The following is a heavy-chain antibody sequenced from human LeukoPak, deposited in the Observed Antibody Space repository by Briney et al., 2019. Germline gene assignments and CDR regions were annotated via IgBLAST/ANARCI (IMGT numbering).Heavy chain of an antibody. CDR3: ARADEYYDFWSGYQSPFDY. Sequence: GGSLRLSCAASGFTFSSYGMHWVRQAPGKGLEWVAVIWYDGSNKYYADSVKSRFTISRDNSKNTLYLQMNSLRAEDTAVYYCARADEYYDFWSGYQSPFDYWGQGTLVTVSS. CDR1: GFTFSSYG. D-gene: IGHD3-3*01. J-gene: IGHJ4*02. CDR2: IWYDGSNK. V-gene: IGHV3-33*08.